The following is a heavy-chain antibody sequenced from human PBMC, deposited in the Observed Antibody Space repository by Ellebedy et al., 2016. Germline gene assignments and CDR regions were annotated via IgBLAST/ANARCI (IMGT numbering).Heavy chain of an antibody. J-gene: IGHJ5*02. Sequence: SVKVSCXASGGTFSSSAINWLRQAPGQGLEWMGRIIPMLNVSTYAQRFQGRVTISADKVTSTAYMDVMSLRSEDTAVYFCAEDPRLTMVRGVPNWFDPWGQGTLVTVSS. CDR2: IIPMLNVS. D-gene: IGHD3-10*01. CDR1: GGTFSSSA. CDR3: AEDPRLTMVRGVPNWFDP. V-gene: IGHV1-69*04.